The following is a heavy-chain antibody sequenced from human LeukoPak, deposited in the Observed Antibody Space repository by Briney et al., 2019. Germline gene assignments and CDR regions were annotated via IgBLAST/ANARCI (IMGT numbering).Heavy chain of an antibody. CDR3: ARVAKPRGQYQLPA. J-gene: IGHJ3*01. CDR1: GYTFTSYD. CDR2: MNPNSGNT. Sequence: ASVKVSCKASGYTFTSYDINWVRQATGQGLEWMGWMNPNSGNTGYAQKFQGRVTMTRNTSISTAYMELSSLRSEDTAVYYCARVAKPRGQYQLPAWGQGTMVTVSS. V-gene: IGHV1-8*01. D-gene: IGHD2-2*01.